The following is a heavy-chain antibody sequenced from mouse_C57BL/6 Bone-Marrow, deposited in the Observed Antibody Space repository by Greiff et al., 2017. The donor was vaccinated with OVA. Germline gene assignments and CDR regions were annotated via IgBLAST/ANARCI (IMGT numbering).Heavy chain of an antibody. J-gene: IGHJ3*01. CDR1: GFTFSSYA. CDR2: ISASGSYT. CDR3: ARGERRAAGFAY. V-gene: IGHV5-4*03. D-gene: IGHD2-12*01. Sequence: EVKVEESGGGLVKPGGSLKLSCAASGFTFSSYAMSWVRQTPEKRLEWVATISASGSYTYYPDNVKGRFTISRDNAKNNLYLEMSHLKSEDTAMYYCARGERRAAGFAYGGQGTRVTVSA.